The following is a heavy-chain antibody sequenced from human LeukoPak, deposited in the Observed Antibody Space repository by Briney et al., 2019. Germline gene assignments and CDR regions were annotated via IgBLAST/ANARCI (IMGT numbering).Heavy chain of an antibody. CDR1: GFTFSRHW. CDR3: ARDGVPAAADY. D-gene: IGHD2-2*01. Sequence: QLGGSLRLSCVVSGFTFSRHWMRWVRQAPGKGLVWVSHINGDGSSTNYADSVRGRFTISRDSAKNTLYLQMNSLRAEDTAVYYCARDGVPAAADYWGQGTVVPVSS. CDR2: INGDGSST. J-gene: IGHJ4*02. V-gene: IGHV3-74*01.